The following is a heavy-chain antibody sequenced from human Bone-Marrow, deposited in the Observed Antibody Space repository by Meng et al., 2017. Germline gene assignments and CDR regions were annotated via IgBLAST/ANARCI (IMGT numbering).Heavy chain of an antibody. CDR1: GYHFPDYW. J-gene: IGHJ4*02. CDR3: ARDEDISAAGKLFGDY. D-gene: IGHD6-13*01. CDR2: INPKSGDT. V-gene: IGHV1-2*06. Sequence: QVQLVQSGAEFKKPGASVKVSCKASGYHFPDYWLHWVRRAPGQGLEWMGRINPKSGDTHYAQRFQGRVTMTGDTSISTAYMELSGLRSDDTAMYYCARDEDISAAGKLFGDYWGQGTLGTVFS.